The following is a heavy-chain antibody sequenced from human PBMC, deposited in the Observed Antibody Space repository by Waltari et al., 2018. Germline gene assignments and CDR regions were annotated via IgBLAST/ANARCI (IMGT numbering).Heavy chain of an antibody. Sequence: QVQLQESGPGLVKPSETLSLTCTVSGGSISSYYWRWIRQPPGKGQEWIGYIYYSGSTNYNPSLKSRVTISIDTSKNQFSLKLSSVTAADTAVYYCARRGRGSGYTGWGQGTLVTVSS. CDR3: ARRGRGSGYTG. J-gene: IGHJ4*02. CDR2: IYYSGST. V-gene: IGHV4-59*08. D-gene: IGHD3-3*01. CDR1: GGSISSYY.